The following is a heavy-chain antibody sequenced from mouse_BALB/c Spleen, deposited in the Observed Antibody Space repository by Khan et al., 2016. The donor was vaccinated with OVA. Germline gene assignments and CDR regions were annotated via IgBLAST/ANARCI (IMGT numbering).Heavy chain of an antibody. Sequence: QLQESGPGLVNPSQSLSLTCTVTGYSITSDYAWNWIRQFPGNKLEWIGYINYSGSTTYKPALTSRISINRDTSKNQFFLQLNSVTTEETATYYCARDGSRYNYAMDYWGQGTTVTVSS. V-gene: IGHV3-2*02. D-gene: IGHD2-3*01. CDR1: GYSITSDYA. CDR3: ARDGSRYNYAMDY. J-gene: IGHJ4*01. CDR2: INYSGST.